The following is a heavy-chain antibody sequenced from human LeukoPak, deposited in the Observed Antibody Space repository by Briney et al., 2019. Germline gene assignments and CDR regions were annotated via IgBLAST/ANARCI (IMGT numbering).Heavy chain of an antibody. CDR1: GASLSSYY. V-gene: IGHV4-59*08. Sequence: SETLSLTCTVSGASLSSYYWSWIRLPPGKGLEWIGSIYYSGVTNFNPSLKRRIAMSVDTSRNLFSLKLSSVTAADTAVYYCARREGSHYSVDIWGQGTTVTVSS. CDR2: IYYSGVT. J-gene: IGHJ6*02. D-gene: IGHD5-12*01. CDR3: ARREGSHYSVDI.